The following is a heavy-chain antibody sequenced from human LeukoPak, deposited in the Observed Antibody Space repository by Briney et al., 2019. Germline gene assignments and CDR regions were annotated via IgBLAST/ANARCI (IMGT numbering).Heavy chain of an antibody. D-gene: IGHD2-2*01. Sequence: PSETLSLTCTVSGGSISSYYWSWIRQPPGKGLEWIGYIYYSGSTNYNPSLKSRVTISVDTSKNQFSLKLSSVTAADTAMYYCARVDVVDLTADAFDIWGQGTMVTVSS. J-gene: IGHJ3*02. CDR1: GGSISSYY. V-gene: IGHV4-59*01. CDR2: IYYSGST. CDR3: ARVDVVDLTADAFDI.